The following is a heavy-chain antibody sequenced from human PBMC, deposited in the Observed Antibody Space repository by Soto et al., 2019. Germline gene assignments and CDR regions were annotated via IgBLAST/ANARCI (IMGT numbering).Heavy chain of an antibody. D-gene: IGHD1-26*01. J-gene: IGHJ1*01. CDR3: ARAPLGMGAFFQH. Sequence: SETMDLTSAVSGGSIRSGGYSWSWIRQPPGKGLEWIGYIYHSGSTYYNPSLKSRVTISVDRSKNQFSLKLSSVTAADTAVYYCARAPLGMGAFFQHWGQGTLVTVSS. V-gene: IGHV4-30-2*01. CDR1: GGSIRSGGYS. CDR2: IYHSGST.